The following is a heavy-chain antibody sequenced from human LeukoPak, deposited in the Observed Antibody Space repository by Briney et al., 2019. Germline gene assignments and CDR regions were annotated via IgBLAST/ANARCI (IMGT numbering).Heavy chain of an antibody. CDR2: IWYDGSNK. CDR1: GFTFRSYG. V-gene: IGHV3-33*06. D-gene: IGHD2-21*01. CDR3: AKVGDGDYYLDY. J-gene: IGHJ4*02. Sequence: GGSLRLSCAASGFTFRSYGMHWVRQAPGKGLEWVAVIWYDGSNKYYAESVKGRFTISRDNTKNTLYLQMNSLTADDTAAYYCAKVGDGDYYLDYWGQGTPVTVSS.